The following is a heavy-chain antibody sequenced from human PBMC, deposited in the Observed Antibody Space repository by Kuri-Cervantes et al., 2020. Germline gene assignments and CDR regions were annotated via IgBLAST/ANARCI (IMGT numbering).Heavy chain of an antibody. V-gene: IGHV3-11*04. CDR2: ISDSGSTI. J-gene: IGHJ6*03. D-gene: IGHD2-2*01. CDR3: ARRALSSFYYYYMDV. Sequence: GGSLRLSCAVYGRSFNTYYWSWIRQSPGKGLEWVSYISDSGSTIYYADSVKGRFTISRDNAKNPLYLQMNSLRAEDTAVYYCARRALSSFYYYYMDVWGKGTLVTVSS. CDR1: GRSFNTYY.